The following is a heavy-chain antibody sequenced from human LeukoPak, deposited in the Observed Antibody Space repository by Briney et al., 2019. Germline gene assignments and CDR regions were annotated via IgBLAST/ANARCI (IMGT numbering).Heavy chain of an antibody. Sequence: LSVTLSLTCTVSGGSISSYYWSWIRQPPGKGLEWIGYIYYSGSTNYNPSLKSRVTISVDTSKNQFSLKLSSVTAADTAVYYCARDQGSSWFDYWGQGTLVTVSS. CDR1: GGSISSYY. J-gene: IGHJ4*02. V-gene: IGHV4-59*01. D-gene: IGHD6-13*01. CDR3: ARDQGSSWFDY. CDR2: IYYSGST.